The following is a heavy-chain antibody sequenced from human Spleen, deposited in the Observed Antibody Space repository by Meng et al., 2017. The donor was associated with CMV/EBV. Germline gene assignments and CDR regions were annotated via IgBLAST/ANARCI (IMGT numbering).Heavy chain of an antibody. CDR3: AKSYYDFWSGYYFFDL. V-gene: IGHV3-30*02. D-gene: IGHD3-3*01. CDR1: GFTFSSYS. J-gene: IGHJ4*02. Sequence: GGSLRLSCAASGFTFSSYSMNWVRQAPGKGLDWVAFIRYDGTNRNYADSVKGRFTISRDNSQNTLYLQMNSLRPEDTAVYYCAKSYYDFWSGYYFFDLWGQGTLVTVSS. CDR2: IRYDGTNR.